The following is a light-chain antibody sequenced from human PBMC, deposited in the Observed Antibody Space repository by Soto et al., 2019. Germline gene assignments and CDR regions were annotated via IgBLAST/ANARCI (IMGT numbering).Light chain of an antibody. Sequence: QSVLTQPASVSGSPGQSITISCTGTSSDIGAYNFVSWYQQHPGKAPKLMLYDVNIRPSGVSNRFSGSKSGNTASLTISGLHAYDEADYYCTSWTTSTTMIFGGGTKLTVL. CDR1: SSDIGAYNF. J-gene: IGLJ2*01. CDR3: TSWTTSTTMI. V-gene: IGLV2-14*03. CDR2: DVN.